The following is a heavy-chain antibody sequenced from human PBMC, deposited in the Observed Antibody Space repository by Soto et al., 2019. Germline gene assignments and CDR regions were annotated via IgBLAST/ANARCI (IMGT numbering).Heavy chain of an antibody. CDR1: GGSVSSGSYY. CDR3: ARLEVGLDY. Sequence: QVQLQESGPGLVKPSETLSLTCSVSGGSVSSGSYYWSWNRQSPEKGLEWIGYIYYTGGTKYNPSLTSRVTISADTSRNHFSLKLTSVTAADTAVYYCARLEVGLDYWGQGVLVTVSS. CDR2: IYYTGGT. J-gene: IGHJ4*02. V-gene: IGHV4-61*03. D-gene: IGHD2-2*01.